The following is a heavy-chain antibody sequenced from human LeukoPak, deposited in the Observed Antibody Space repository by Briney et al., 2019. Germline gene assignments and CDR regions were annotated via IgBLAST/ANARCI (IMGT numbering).Heavy chain of an antibody. Sequence: SETLSLTCTVSGYSISSGYYWGWIRQPPGKGLEWIGSIYHSGSTYYNPSLKSRVTISVDTSKNQFSLKLSSVTAADTAVYYCARDRDYYYYMDVWGKGTTVTVSS. CDR2: IYHSGST. V-gene: IGHV4-38-2*02. D-gene: IGHD3-10*01. CDR3: ARDRDYYYYMDV. CDR1: GYSISSGYY. J-gene: IGHJ6*03.